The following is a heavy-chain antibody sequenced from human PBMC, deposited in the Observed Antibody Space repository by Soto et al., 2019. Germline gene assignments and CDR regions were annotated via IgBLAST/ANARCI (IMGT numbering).Heavy chain of an antibody. CDR2: INPDGGSS. D-gene: IGHD2-2*01. J-gene: IGHJ6*02. CDR1: GYTLPTYH. V-gene: IGHV1-46*01. CDR3: ARDRRIVVVPAAIPRYFHGMDV. Sequence: QVQLMQSGAEVKEPGASVKVSCKASGYTLPTYHLHWVRQAPGQGLEWIGIINPDGGSSTYAQKCQGRVTMTRYPSTRTVFMELSFLRSDDTSVYYCARDRRIVVVPAAIPRYFHGMDVWGQGTTVTVSS.